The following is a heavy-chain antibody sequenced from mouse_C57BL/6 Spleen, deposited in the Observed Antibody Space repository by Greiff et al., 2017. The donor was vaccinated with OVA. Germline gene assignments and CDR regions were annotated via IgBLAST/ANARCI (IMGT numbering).Heavy chain of an antibody. CDR3: ATPPGSSYRYFDV. V-gene: IGHV1-81*01. J-gene: IGHJ1*03. CDR2: IYPRSGNT. D-gene: IGHD1-1*01. CDR1: GYTFTSYG. Sequence: VKLMESGAELARPGASVKLSCKASGYTFTSYGISWVKQRTGQGLEWIGEIYPRSGNTYYNEKFKGKATLTADKSSSTAYMELRSLTSEDSAVYFCATPPGSSYRYFDVWGTGTTVTVSS.